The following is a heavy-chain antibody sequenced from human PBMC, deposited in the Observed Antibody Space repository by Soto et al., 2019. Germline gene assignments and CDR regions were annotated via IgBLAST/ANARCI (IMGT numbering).Heavy chain of an antibody. V-gene: IGHV4-59*01. Sequence: QVQLQESGPGLVKPSETLSLTCTVSAGSITDYFWNWIRQPPGKGLEWFGFIHHIGTSMSNPSLRSXXSMSADTTKGQISLNLRAVTAADTAVYYCAKWNEMKRSFDDWGQGILVTVSS. J-gene: IGHJ4*02. CDR1: AGSITDYF. D-gene: IGHD1-1*01. CDR3: AKWNEMKRSFDD. CDR2: IHHIGTS.